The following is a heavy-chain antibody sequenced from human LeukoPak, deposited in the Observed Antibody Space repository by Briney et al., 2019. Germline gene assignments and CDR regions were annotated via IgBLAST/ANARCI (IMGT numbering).Heavy chain of an antibody. CDR1: GGSFSGYY. CDR3: ARGGWDYYGSGSYYKAYFDY. J-gene: IGHJ4*02. Sequence: PSETLSLTCAVYGGSFSGYYWSWIRQPPGKGLEWIGEINHSGSTNYNPSLKSRVTISVDTSKNQFSLKLSSVTAADTAVYYCARGGWDYYGSGSYYKAYFDYWGQGTLVTVSS. V-gene: IGHV4-34*01. CDR2: INHSGST. D-gene: IGHD3-10*01.